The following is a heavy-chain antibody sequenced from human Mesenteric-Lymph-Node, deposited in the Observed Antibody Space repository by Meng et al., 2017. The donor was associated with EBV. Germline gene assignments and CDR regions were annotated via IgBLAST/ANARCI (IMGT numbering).Heavy chain of an antibody. V-gene: IGHV4-4*02. D-gene: IGHD3-22*01. CDR2: IYHNGIT. J-gene: IGHJ4*02. CDR3: ARDRGGGYDRGYYFDY. Sequence: EAGQGSGRPWGSSALGWCCGGGSISRSNWGGWVRQPPGRGLEWIGEIYHNGITNYNPSLKSRVTISLDKSKNQFILKLSSVTAAETAVYYCARDRGGGYDRGYYFDYWGQGTLVTVSS. CDR1: GGSISRSNW.